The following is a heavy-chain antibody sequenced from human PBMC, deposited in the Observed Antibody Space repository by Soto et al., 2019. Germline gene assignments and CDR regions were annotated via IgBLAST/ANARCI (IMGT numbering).Heavy chain of an antibody. D-gene: IGHD3-16*02. J-gene: IGHJ4*02. Sequence: EVQLVESGGGLVKPGGSLRLSCAASGFTFSNAWMSWVRQAPGKGLEWVGRIKSKTDGGTTDYAAPVKGRFTISRDDSKNTLYLQMNSLKTEDTAVYYCTTADPYYYVWGSYRHTVDWGQGTLVTVSS. CDR2: IKSKTDGGTT. V-gene: IGHV3-15*01. CDR3: TTADPYYYVWGSYRHTVD. CDR1: GFTFSNAW.